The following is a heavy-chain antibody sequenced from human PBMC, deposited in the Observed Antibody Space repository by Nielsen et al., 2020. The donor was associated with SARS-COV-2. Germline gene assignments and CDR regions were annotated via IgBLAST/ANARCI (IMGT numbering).Heavy chain of an antibody. CDR3: ARDRGGGDYGPDYYYSMDV. J-gene: IGHJ6*02. CDR1: GFTFSSYA. Sequence: GEFLKISCAASGFTFSSYAMHWVRQAPGKGLEWVAVISYDGSNKYYADSVKGRFTISRDNSKNTLYLQMNSLRAEDTAVYYCARDRGGGDYGPDYYYSMDVWGQGTTVTVSS. D-gene: IGHD4-17*01. CDR2: ISYDGSNK. V-gene: IGHV3-30-3*01.